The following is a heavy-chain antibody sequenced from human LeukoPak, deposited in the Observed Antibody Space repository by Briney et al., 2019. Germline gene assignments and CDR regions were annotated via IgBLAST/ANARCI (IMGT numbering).Heavy chain of an antibody. CDR2: IYSSGST. D-gene: IGHD6-19*01. J-gene: IGHJ4*02. Sequence: SETLSDTCTEPRGSISSEYRCWIRHPPEKRLEWIGYIYSSGSTNYNPSLKSRVTILEDTSKNQFSLKLTSVTAADTAVYYCARNVGWYSHDIWGQGTLVTVSS. V-gene: IGHV4-59*08. CDR3: ARNVGWYSHDI. CDR1: RGSISSEY.